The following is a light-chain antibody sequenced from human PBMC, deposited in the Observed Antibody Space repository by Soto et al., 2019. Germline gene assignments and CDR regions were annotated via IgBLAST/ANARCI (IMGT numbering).Light chain of an antibody. CDR2: DAS. J-gene: IGKJ4*01. CDR1: QSVSSY. CDR3: QQRTNWPLT. Sequence: EIVLKQSPATLSLSPGERATLSCRASQSVSSYLAWYQHTPGQAPRLLIYDASNRATGIPARFSGSGSGTDFTLTISSLEPEDFAVYYCQQRTNWPLTFGGGTKVEIK. V-gene: IGKV3-11*01.